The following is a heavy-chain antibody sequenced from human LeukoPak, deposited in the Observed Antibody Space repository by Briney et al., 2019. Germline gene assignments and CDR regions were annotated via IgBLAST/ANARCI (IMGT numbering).Heavy chain of an antibody. Sequence: GGSLRLSCAASGFTFNSYAMSWVRQAPGKGLEWGSALICSGGSNYHADPVKGRITVSGANSKNTLYLQMNSLRAEDTAVYYCAKGLGYCSGGSGYIRRLGGFDIWGQGTMVTVSS. V-gene: IGHV3-23*01. CDR1: GFTFNSYA. J-gene: IGHJ3*02. CDR2: LICSGGSN. D-gene: IGHD2-15*01. CDR3: AKGLGYCSGGSGYIRRLGGFDI.